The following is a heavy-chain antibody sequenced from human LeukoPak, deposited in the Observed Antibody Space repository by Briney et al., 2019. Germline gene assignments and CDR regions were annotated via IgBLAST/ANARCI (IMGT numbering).Heavy chain of an antibody. D-gene: IGHD3-9*01. Sequence: SETLSLTCTVSGGSISSSNYYWAWLRQPPGKGLEWLGNIHYSGSTYYNASLNSRITMSIDTSKNRFSLRLSSVTAADTAVFFCARLPERSDLLPSYANSFDWWGQGTLVTVSS. CDR1: GGSISSSNYY. V-gene: IGHV4-39*01. J-gene: IGHJ4*02. CDR2: IHYSGST. CDR3: ARLPERSDLLPSYANSFDW.